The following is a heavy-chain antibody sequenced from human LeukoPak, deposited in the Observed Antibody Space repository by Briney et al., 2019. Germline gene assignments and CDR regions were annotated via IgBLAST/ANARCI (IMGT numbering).Heavy chain of an antibody. D-gene: IGHD3/OR15-3a*01. CDR2: IYYSGNT. CDR1: GVSISSSNSY. CDR3: ARQTGSGLFILP. V-gene: IGHV4-39*01. Sequence: SETLSLTCTVSGVSISSSNSYWGWIRQRPGKGLEWIGSIYYSGNTYYNASLKSQVSISIDTFKNQFSLKLTSVTAADTAVYYCARQTGSGLFILPGGQGTLVTVSS. J-gene: IGHJ4*02.